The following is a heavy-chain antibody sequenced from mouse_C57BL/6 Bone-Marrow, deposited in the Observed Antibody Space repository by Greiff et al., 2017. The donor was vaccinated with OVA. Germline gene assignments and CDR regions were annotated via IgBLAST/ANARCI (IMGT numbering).Heavy chain of an antibody. Sequence: VQLQESGAELMKPGASVKLSCKATGYTFTGYWIEWVKQRPGHGLEWIGEILPGSGSTNYTEKFKGKATFTADTSSNTAYMQLSSLTTEDSAIYYCARGYDYDGYWGQGTTLTVSS. V-gene: IGHV1-9*01. CDR1: GYTFTGYW. D-gene: IGHD2-4*01. CDR2: ILPGSGST. J-gene: IGHJ2*01. CDR3: ARGYDYDGY.